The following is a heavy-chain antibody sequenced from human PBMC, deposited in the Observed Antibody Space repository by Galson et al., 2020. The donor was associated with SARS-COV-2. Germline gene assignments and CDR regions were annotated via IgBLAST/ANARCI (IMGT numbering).Heavy chain of an antibody. J-gene: IGHJ6*02. D-gene: IGHD2-2*01. V-gene: IGHV3-23*01. CDR2: ISGSGGST. Sequence: GGSLRLSCAASGFTFSSYAMSWVRQAPGKGLEWVSAISGSGGSTYYADSVKGRFTISRDNSKNSLYLQMNSLRAEDTAVYYCAKDHGDCSSTSCYEAGGHHYYYYDMDVWGQGTTVTVSS. CDR3: AKDHGDCSSTSCYEAGGHHYYYYDMDV. CDR1: GFTFSSYA.